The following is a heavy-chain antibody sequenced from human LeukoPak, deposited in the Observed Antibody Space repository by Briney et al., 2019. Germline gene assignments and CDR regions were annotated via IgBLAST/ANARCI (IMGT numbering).Heavy chain of an antibody. Sequence: SVKVSCKASGGTLSSYTISWVRQAPGQGLEWMGRIIPILGIANYAQKFQGRVTITADKSTSTAYMELSSLRSEDTAVYHCARDVYYDSSGYPDYYYYYGMDVWGQRTTVTVSS. D-gene: IGHD3-22*01. CDR2: IIPILGIA. V-gene: IGHV1-69*04. J-gene: IGHJ6*02. CDR3: ARDVYYDSSGYPDYYYYYGMDV. CDR1: GGTLSSYT.